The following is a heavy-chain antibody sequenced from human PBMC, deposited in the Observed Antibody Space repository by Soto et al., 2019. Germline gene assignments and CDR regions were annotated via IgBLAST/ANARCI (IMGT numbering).Heavy chain of an antibody. D-gene: IGHD1-1*01. CDR2: IYATGTT. Sequence: SETLSLTCTVSGASISGFYWSWIRKSAGKGLEWIGRIYATGTTDYNPSLKSRVMMSVDTSKKQFSLKLRSVTAADTAVYYCVRDGTKSLRDWFDPWGHGTSVTVSS. J-gene: IGHJ5*02. CDR1: GASISGFY. CDR3: VRDGTKSLRDWFDP. V-gene: IGHV4-4*07.